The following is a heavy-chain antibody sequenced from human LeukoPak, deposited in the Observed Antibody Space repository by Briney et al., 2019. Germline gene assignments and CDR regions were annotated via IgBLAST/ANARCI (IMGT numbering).Heavy chain of an antibody. V-gene: IGHV3-7*01. CDR1: GFTFSSYW. CDR2: IKQDGSEK. J-gene: IGHJ4*02. CDR3: LTWDDYGTNIPFDY. Sequence: PGGSLRLSCAASGFTFSSYWMSWVRQAPGKGLEWVANIKQDGSEKYYVGSVKGRFTISRDNAKNSLYLQMNSLRAEDTAVYYCLTWDDYGTNIPFDYWGQGTLVTVSS. D-gene: IGHD4-17*01.